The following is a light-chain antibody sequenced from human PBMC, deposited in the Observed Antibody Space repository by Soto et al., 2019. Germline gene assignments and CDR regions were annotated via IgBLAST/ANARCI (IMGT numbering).Light chain of an antibody. J-gene: IGKJ1*01. CDR3: QQYNAWQT. Sequence: EIVMTQSPANVSVSPGERATLSCRASQYVSTNLAWYRQEPGQPPRLLIYGASTRATGTPARFTGSGSGTEFTLIISNIQSEDLGVYYCQQYNAWQTFGQGTKVEI. V-gene: IGKV3-15*01. CDR2: GAS. CDR1: QYVSTN.